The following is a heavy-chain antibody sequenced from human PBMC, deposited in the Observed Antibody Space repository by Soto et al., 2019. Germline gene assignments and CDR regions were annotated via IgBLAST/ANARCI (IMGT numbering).Heavy chain of an antibody. Sequence: QVQLQESGPGLVKPSETLSLTCTVSGGSVGSGSYYWSWIRQPLGKGLEWIGYIYYSGNTDYNPSLMGRATISVDKAKNHFSMQLTSVTSADTAIYYCARDSVLASYSEHRNPYWFDPWGQGTLVIVSS. J-gene: IGHJ5*02. V-gene: IGHV4-61*03. D-gene: IGHD4-4*01. CDR2: IYYSGNT. CDR1: GGSVGSGSYY. CDR3: ARDSVLASYSEHRNPYWFDP.